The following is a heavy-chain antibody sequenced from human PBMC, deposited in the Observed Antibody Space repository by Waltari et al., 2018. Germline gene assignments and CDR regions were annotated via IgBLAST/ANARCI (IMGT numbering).Heavy chain of an antibody. CDR3: VKASRYSSGLDAFDI. CDR1: GFTFDDYA. Sequence: EVQLVDSGGGLVQPGRSLRLSCAASGFTFDDYAMHWVRQAPGKGLEWVSGISWNSGTIGYADSVKGRFTISRDNAKNSLYLQMNSLRAEDMALYYCVKASRYSSGLDAFDIWGQGTMVTVSS. V-gene: IGHV3-9*03. CDR2: ISWNSGTI. D-gene: IGHD6-19*01. J-gene: IGHJ3*02.